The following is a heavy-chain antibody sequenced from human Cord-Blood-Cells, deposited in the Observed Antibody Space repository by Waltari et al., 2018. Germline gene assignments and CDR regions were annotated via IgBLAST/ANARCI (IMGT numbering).Heavy chain of an antibody. V-gene: IGHV4-39*01. CDR1: GGSISSSSYY. CDR2: IYYSGST. CDR3: ARRGDGSGSYYAFDI. Sequence: QLQLQESGPGLVKPSEPLSLTCTVSGGSISSSSYYWGWIRQPPGKGLEWIGSIYYSGSTYYNPSLKSRVTISVDTSKNQFSLKLSSVTAADTAVYYCARRGDGSGSYYAFDIWGQGTMVTVSS. D-gene: IGHD3-10*01. J-gene: IGHJ3*02.